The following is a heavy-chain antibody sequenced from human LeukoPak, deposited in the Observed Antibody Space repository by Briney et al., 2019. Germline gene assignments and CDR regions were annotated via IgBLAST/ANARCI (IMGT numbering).Heavy chain of an antibody. CDR3: ARDARRIAAAGTCWFDP. CDR1: GYTFTGYY. CDR2: INPNSGGT. Sequence: GASVKVSCKASGYTFTGYYMHWVRQAPGQGLEWMGWINPNSGGTNYAQKFQDRVTMTRGTSISTAYMELSRLRSDDTAVYYCARDARRIAAAGTCWFDPWGQGTLVTVSS. J-gene: IGHJ5*02. D-gene: IGHD6-13*01. V-gene: IGHV1-2*02.